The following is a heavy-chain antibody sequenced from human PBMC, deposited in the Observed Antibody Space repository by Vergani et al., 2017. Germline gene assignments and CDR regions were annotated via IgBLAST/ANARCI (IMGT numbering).Heavy chain of an antibody. CDR1: GFTFSSYG. Sequence: VEAGGGVVQPGRSLRLSCAASGFTFSSYGMHWVRQAPGKGLEWVAVISYDGSNKYYADSVKGRFTISRDNSKNTLYLQMNSLRAEDTAVYYCAKDWGGYCSSTSCSPGAAFDIWGQGTMVTVSS. J-gene: IGHJ3*02. D-gene: IGHD2-2*01. CDR2: ISYDGSNK. V-gene: IGHV3-30*18. CDR3: AKDWGGYCSSTSCSPGAAFDI.